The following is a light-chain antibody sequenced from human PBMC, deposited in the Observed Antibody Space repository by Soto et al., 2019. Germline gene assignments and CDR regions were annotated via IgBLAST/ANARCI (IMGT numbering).Light chain of an antibody. Sequence: QSALTQPASVSGSPGQSITISCTGTSSDVGGYNYVSWYQQHPGKAPKLMIYDVSNRPSGVSNLFSGSKSGNTASLTISGLQAEDEADYYCSSYTSSSTDVFGTGTKLTVL. CDR2: DVS. CDR1: SSDVGGYNY. CDR3: SSYTSSSTDV. J-gene: IGLJ1*01. V-gene: IGLV2-14*01.